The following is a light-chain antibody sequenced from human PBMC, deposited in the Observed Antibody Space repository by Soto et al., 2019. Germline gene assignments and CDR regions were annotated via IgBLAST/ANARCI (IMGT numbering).Light chain of an antibody. CDR2: LNSDGSH. V-gene: IGLV4-69*01. CDR1: SGHSNYA. J-gene: IGLJ3*02. CDR3: QTWGTGIWV. Sequence: QSVLTQSPSASASLGASVKLTCTLSSGHSNYAIAWHQQQPEKGPRYLMKLNSDGSHSKGDGIPDRFSGSSSGAERYLTISSLQSEDEADYYCQTWGTGIWVFGGGTQLT.